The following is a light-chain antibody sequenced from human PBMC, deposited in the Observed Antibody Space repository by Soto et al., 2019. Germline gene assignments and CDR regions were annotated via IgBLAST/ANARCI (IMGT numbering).Light chain of an antibody. Sequence: EIVLTQSPGSLSLSLGERATLSCRASRSVSSSYLAWYQQKPGQAPRLLIFGASIRATGIPDRFRGSGSGTDFTHSISRLEPEDFAVYFCQQYGSSPTFGGGTKVEIK. CDR3: QQYGSSPT. CDR1: RSVSSSY. V-gene: IGKV3-20*01. J-gene: IGKJ4*01. CDR2: GAS.